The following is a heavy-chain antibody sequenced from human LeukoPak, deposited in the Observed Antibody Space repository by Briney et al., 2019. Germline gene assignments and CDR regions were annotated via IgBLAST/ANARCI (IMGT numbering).Heavy chain of an antibody. CDR2: IWSDESNK. CDR3: ARGVVGATTGWYFDL. CDR1: GFTFSNYG. D-gene: IGHD1-26*01. J-gene: IGHJ2*01. V-gene: IGHV3-33*01. Sequence: QPGRSLRLSCAASGFTFSNYGMHWVRQAPVKGLEWVAVIWSDESNKYYADSVKGRFTISRDNFKNTLYLHMNRLRAEDTTVYYCARGVVGATTGWYFDLWGRGTLVTVSS.